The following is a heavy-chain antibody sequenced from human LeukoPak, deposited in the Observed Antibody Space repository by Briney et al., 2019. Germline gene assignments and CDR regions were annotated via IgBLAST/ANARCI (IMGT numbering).Heavy chain of an antibody. J-gene: IGHJ6*02. CDR3: ARQMYLGGMDV. CDR2: IYNSGST. V-gene: IGHV4-59*08. Sequence: SVTLSLTCTVSGGSISSSFWSWIRQPPGKGLEWIGYIYNSGSTNYNPPLKSRATISLDTSRNQSSLNVSSVTAADTAVHYCARQMYLGGMDVWGQGTTVTVSS. CDR1: GGSISSSF. D-gene: IGHD2-8*01.